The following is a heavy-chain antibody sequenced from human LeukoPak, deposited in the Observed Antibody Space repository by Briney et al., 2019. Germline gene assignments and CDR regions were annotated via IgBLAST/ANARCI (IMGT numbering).Heavy chain of an antibody. Sequence: GSLRLSCAVSGFAFGSEAMSWVRQSPARGLEWVASISPGGGTTYYADYVKGRFTISRDNSKNTLYLQMNSLRAEDTAVYYCAKEVTRESSSWSPADYWGQGTLVTVSS. CDR2: ISPGGGTT. D-gene: IGHD6-13*01. V-gene: IGHV3-23*01. J-gene: IGHJ4*02. CDR3: AKEVTRESSSWSPADY. CDR1: GFAFGSEA.